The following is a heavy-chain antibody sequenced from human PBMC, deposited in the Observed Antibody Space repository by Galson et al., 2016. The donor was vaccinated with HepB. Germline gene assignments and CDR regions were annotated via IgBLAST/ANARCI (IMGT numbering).Heavy chain of an antibody. D-gene: IGHD5-24*01. CDR1: GDSVTSYY. Sequence: LSLTCTVSGDSVTSYYWNWIRQPPGRGLEWIGHMSHSESTVYRPSLSSRITMSLDTSKNEFSLSLSSVTAAATAVYYCARRKYMASLTAEYNWLDSWGPGTLGTVPS. V-gene: IGHV4-59*08. CDR3: ARRKYMASLTAEYNWLDS. CDR2: MSHSEST. J-gene: IGHJ5*01.